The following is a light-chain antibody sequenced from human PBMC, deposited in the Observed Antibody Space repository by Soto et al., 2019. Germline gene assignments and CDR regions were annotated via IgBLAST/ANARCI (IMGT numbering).Light chain of an antibody. Sequence: QSVLTQPPSVSAAPGQKVTISCSGSSSNIGIDYVSWYQQLPGTAPKLLIYEDNKRPSGIPDRFSGSKSGTSATLDITGLQTGDEADYYCGAWDTSMSGGIFGGGTNVTVL. CDR3: GAWDTSMSGGI. CDR2: EDN. J-gene: IGLJ2*01. CDR1: SSNIGIDY. V-gene: IGLV1-51*02.